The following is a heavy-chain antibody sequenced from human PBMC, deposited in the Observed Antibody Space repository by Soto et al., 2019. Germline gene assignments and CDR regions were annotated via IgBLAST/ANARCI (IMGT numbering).Heavy chain of an antibody. CDR2: INAGNGNT. CDR3: ARRVIAARSPAEDY. CDR1: GYTFTSYA. Sequence: ASVKVSCKASGYTFTSYAMHWVRQAPGQRLEWMGWINAGNGNTKYSQKFQGRVTITRDTSASTAYMELSSLRSEDTAVYYCARRVIAARSPAEDYWGQGTLVTVSS. V-gene: IGHV1-3*01. J-gene: IGHJ4*02. D-gene: IGHD6-13*01.